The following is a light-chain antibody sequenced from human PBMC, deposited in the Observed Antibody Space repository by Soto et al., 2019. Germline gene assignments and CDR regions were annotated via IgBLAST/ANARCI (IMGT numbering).Light chain of an antibody. CDR3: QQYDSSPWT. CDR2: IAS. J-gene: IGKJ1*01. Sequence: EIVLTQSPDTLSLSPGERATLSCRASQSVSSNYLAWYQQKTGQTPRLLIYIASTRDPGIPDRFRGSGSGTHFTLTISRLEPEDFAVYYCQQYDSSPWTFGQGTKVEIK. CDR1: QSVSSNY. V-gene: IGKV3-20*01.